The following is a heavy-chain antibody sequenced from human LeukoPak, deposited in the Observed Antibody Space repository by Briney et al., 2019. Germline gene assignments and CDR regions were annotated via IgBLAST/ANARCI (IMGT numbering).Heavy chain of an antibody. CDR2: ISSSSSYI. CDR3: ARDLAAAGGALY. V-gene: IGHV3-21*01. D-gene: IGHD6-13*01. Sequence: AGGSLRLSCAAYGFTFSSYSMNWVRQAPGKGLEWVSSISSSSSYIYYADSVKGRFTISRDNAKNSLYLQMNSLRAEDTAVYYCARDLAAAGGALYWGQGTLVTVSS. CDR1: GFTFSSYS. J-gene: IGHJ4*02.